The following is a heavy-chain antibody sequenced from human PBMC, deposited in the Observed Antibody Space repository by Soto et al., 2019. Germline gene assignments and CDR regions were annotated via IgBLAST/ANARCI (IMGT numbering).Heavy chain of an antibody. Sequence: EVQLVESGGGLVQPGGSLRLSCAASGFTFSSYSMNWVRQAPGKGLEWVSYISSSSSTIYYADSVKGRFTISRDNAKNSLYLQMSSLRAEDTAVYYCTRDFQSGRRGYYYYYMDVWGKGTTVTVSS. CDR3: TRDFQSGRRGYYYYYMDV. CDR1: GFTFSSYS. V-gene: IGHV3-48*01. J-gene: IGHJ6*03. D-gene: IGHD3-16*01. CDR2: ISSSSSTI.